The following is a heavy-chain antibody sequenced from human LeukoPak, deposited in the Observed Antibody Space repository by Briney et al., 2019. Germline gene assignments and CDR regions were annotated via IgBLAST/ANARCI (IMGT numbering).Heavy chain of an antibody. CDR1: GFTFSHYG. Sequence: GGSLRLSCAASGFTFSHYGMTWVRQAPGKGLEWVSAISGSGGSTYYAGSVKGRFTISRDNSKNTLYLQMNSLRAVDTAVYYCAKSHHVTAIDYWGQGTLVTVSS. J-gene: IGHJ4*02. CDR3: AKSHHVTAIDY. D-gene: IGHD2-21*02. V-gene: IGHV3-23*01. CDR2: ISGSGGST.